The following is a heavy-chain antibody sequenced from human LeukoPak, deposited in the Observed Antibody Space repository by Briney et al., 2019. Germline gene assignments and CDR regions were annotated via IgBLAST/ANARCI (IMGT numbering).Heavy chain of an antibody. CDR1: GITFSSYS. D-gene: IGHD3-10*02. J-gene: IGHJ6*04. CDR3: AELGITMIGGV. Sequence: GGSLRLSCAASGITFSSYSMNWVRQAPGKGLEWVSYISSSGSTIYYADSVKGRFTISRDNAKNSLYLQMNSLRAEDTAVYYCAELGITMIGGVWGKGTTVTISS. CDR2: ISSSGSTI. V-gene: IGHV3-48*04.